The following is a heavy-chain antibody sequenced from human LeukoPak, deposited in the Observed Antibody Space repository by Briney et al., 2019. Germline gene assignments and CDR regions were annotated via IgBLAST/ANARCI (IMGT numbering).Heavy chain of an antibody. J-gene: IGHJ4*02. Sequence: PSETLSLTCTVSGGSISTSHHYWGWIRQPPGKGLEWIGYIYYSGRTYYNPSLKSRVTISVDTSKNEFSLKLSSVTAADTAVYYCARSWAPGYCSSTTCYNFDYWGQGTLVTVSS. V-gene: IGHV4-39*01. CDR3: ARSWAPGYCSSTTCYNFDY. CDR1: GGSISTSHHY. D-gene: IGHD2-2*02. CDR2: IYYSGRT.